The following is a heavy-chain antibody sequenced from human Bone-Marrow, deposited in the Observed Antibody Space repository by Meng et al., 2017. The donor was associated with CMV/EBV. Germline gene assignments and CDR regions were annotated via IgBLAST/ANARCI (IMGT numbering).Heavy chain of an antibody. CDR1: GYTFTGYY. Sequence: SVKVSCKASGYTFTGYYMHWVRQAPGQGLEWMGGIIPILGIANYAQKFQGRVTITADKSTSTAYMELSSLRSEDTAVYYCARVGLSYYDILTGYYDYWGQGTLVTVSS. V-gene: IGHV1-69*10. D-gene: IGHD3-9*01. J-gene: IGHJ4*02. CDR2: IIPILGIA. CDR3: ARVGLSYYDILTGYYDY.